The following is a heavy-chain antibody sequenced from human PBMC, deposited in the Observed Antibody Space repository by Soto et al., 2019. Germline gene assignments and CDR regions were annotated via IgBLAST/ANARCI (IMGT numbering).Heavy chain of an antibody. CDR2: ISPYNGDT. J-gene: IGHJ4*02. V-gene: IGHV1-18*01. CDR1: GYIFTTYG. CDR3: ARVPRGTGAVDF. D-gene: IGHD7-27*01. Sequence: ASVKVSCKASGYIFTTYGVTWVRQAPGHGLEWMGWISPYNGDTNLPQKFQGRLTMTTDTSTNTAYMDLRSLRSDDTAVYYCARVPRGTGAVDFWGQGTLVTVS.